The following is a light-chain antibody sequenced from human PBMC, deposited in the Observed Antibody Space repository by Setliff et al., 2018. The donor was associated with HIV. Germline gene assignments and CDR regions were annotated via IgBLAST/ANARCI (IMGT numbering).Light chain of an antibody. CDR3: QSYDRSLSGCV. Sequence: QSVLTQPPSVSGAPGRRVTISCTGSSSNIGAGYDVHWYQQLPGTAPKLLIYGNSNRPSGVPDRFSGSKSGTSASLSITGLQAEDEADYYCQSYDRSLSGCVFGTGTKVTVL. CDR1: SSNIGAGYD. V-gene: IGLV1-40*01. CDR2: GNS. J-gene: IGLJ1*01.